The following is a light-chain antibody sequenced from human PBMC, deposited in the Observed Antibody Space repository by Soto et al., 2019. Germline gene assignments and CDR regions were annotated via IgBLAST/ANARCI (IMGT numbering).Light chain of an antibody. CDR3: AAWDDSLNGPV. Sequence: SVLTQPPSASGTPGQRVTISCSGSSSNIGSNTVNWYHHLPGTAPKILIYNNDQRPSGVPDRFSGSKSGTSASLAISGLQSEDEADYYCAAWDDSLNGPVFGGGTKLTVL. CDR2: NND. J-gene: IGLJ3*02. CDR1: SSNIGSNT. V-gene: IGLV1-44*01.